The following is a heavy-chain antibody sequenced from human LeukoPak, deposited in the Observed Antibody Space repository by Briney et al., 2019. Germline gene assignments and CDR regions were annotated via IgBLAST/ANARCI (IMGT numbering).Heavy chain of an antibody. CDR1: GFTFREYG. J-gene: IGHJ4*02. Sequence: GGSLRLSCVASGFTFREYGFHWVRQAPGKGLEWVAVMWNDGITGKYADSVRGRFSVSRDNSKNTAYLQMDSLRADDTSVYYCARDGSGWSSDYWGQGTLVTVSS. D-gene: IGHD6-19*01. CDR3: ARDGSGWSSDY. V-gene: IGHV3-33*01. CDR2: MWNDGITG.